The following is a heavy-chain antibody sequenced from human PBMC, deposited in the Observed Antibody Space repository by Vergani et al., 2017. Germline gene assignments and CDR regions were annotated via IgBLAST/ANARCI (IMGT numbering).Heavy chain of an antibody. CDR1: GFTVSSNY. J-gene: IGHJ6*02. V-gene: IGHV3-66*02. Sequence: EVQLVESGGGLVQPGGSLRLSCAASGFTVSSNYMSWVRQATGKGLEWVSIIYSGGSTYYADSVKGRFTISRDNSKNTLYLQMNSLRAEDTAVYYCAREITSARGMDVWGQGTTVTVSS. CDR2: IYSGGST. D-gene: IGHD1-1*01. CDR3: AREITSARGMDV.